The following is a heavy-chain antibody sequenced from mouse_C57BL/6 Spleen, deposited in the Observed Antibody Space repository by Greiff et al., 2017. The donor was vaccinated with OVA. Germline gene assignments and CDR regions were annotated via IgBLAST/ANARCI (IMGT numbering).Heavy chain of an antibody. CDR3: ARIANWDPFFDY. CDR2: IWWDDDN. D-gene: IGHD4-1*01. CDR1: GFSLSTFGMG. V-gene: IGHV8-8*01. J-gene: IGHJ2*01. Sequence: QVTLKVSGPGILQPSQTLSLTCSFSGFSLSTFGMGVGWLRPPSGKGLEWLARIWWDDDNYYNPALKRRLTISKDTSKNQGFLKIANVDTADTATDYCARIANWDPFFDYWGQGTTLTVSS.